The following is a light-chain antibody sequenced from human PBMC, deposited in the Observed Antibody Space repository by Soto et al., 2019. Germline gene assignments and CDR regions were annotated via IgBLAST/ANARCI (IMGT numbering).Light chain of an antibody. CDR2: GNN. Sequence: QSVVTQPPSVSGAPGQRVTISCTGSSSNIGAGYDVHWYQQLPGTAPKLLIYGNNNRPSGVPDRFSGSRSGTSASLAITGLQAEDEADYYCQSYDNSLKVVFGGGTKVTVL. J-gene: IGLJ2*01. CDR3: QSYDNSLKVV. CDR1: SSNIGAGYD. V-gene: IGLV1-40*01.